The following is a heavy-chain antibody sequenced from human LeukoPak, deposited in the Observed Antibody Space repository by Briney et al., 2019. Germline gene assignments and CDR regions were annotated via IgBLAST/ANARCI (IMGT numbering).Heavy chain of an antibody. CDR1: GYSISSGYY. V-gene: IGHV4-38-2*02. Sequence: SETLSLTCTVSGYSISSGYYWGWIRQPPGKGREWIGSIHHSGSTFYNPSLKSRVAISVGTSKNQFSLKLSSVTAADTALYYCAREQHLATWGQGTLVTVSS. J-gene: IGHJ5*02. D-gene: IGHD5-18*01. CDR3: AREQHLAT. CDR2: IHHSGST.